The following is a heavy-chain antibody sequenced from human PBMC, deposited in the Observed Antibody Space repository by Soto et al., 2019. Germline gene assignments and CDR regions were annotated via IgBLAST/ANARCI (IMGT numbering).Heavy chain of an antibody. Sequence: QTLSLTCAISGDKVSSNSAAWNWIRHSPSRGLEWLGRTYYRSKWYNDYAVSVKSRITINPDTSKNQFSLQLNSVTPEDTAVYYCARVPPFMVRDNDAFDIWGQGTMVTVSS. V-gene: IGHV6-1*01. CDR3: ARVPPFMVRDNDAFDI. CDR2: TYYRSKWYN. D-gene: IGHD3-10*01. J-gene: IGHJ3*02. CDR1: GDKVSSNSAA.